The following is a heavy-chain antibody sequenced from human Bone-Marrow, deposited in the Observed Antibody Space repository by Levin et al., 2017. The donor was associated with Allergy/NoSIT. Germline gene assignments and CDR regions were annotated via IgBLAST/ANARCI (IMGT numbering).Heavy chain of an antibody. Sequence: SQTLSLTCTVSGGSISSYYWSWIRQPPGKGLEWIGYIYYSGSTNYNPSLKSRVTISVDTSKNQFSLKLSSVTAADTAVYYCAISYGIQPQDKEAYDYYGMDVWGQGTTVTVSS. CDR2: IYYSGST. CDR3: AISYGIQPQDKEAYDYYGMDV. J-gene: IGHJ6*02. D-gene: IGHD5-18*01. V-gene: IGHV4-59*08. CDR1: GGSISSYY.